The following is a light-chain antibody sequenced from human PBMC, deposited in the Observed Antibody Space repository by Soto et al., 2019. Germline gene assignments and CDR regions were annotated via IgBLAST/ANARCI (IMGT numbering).Light chain of an antibody. CDR3: QQLHGYPIT. CDR2: AAS. J-gene: IGKJ5*01. Sequence: DIQMTQSPSTLSASVGDRVTITCRASEKINKWLAWYQQKPGKVPKLLIYAASTLQSGVPSRFSGSGSGTEFTLTISSLQPEDFATYYCQQLHGYPITFGQGTRLEIK. CDR1: EKINKW. V-gene: IGKV1-27*01.